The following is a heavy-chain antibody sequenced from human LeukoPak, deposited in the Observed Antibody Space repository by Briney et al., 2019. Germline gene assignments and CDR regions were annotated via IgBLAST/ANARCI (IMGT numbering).Heavy chain of an antibody. V-gene: IGHV3-66*01. Sequence: PGGSQRLSCAASGFTVSSNYMSWVRQAPGKGLEWVSVIYSGGSTYYADSVKGRFTISRDNSKNTLYLQMNSLRAEDTAVYYCARDDYGSGSFGKDYWGQGTLVTVSS. D-gene: IGHD3-10*01. CDR3: ARDDYGSGSFGKDY. CDR1: GFTVSSNY. CDR2: IYSGGST. J-gene: IGHJ4*02.